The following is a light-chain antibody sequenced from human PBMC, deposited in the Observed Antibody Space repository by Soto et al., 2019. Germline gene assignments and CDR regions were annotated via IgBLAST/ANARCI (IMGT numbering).Light chain of an antibody. CDR1: QSVSSY. CDR2: DAS. Sequence: EIVLTQSPATLSLSPGERATLSCRASQSVSSYLAWYQQKPGQAPRLLIYDASNRATGIPSRFSGSGSGTDLTLTISSPQPEDFAVYYRQHRSNRYTFGQGTKLEIK. CDR3: QHRSNRYT. J-gene: IGKJ2*01. V-gene: IGKV3-11*01.